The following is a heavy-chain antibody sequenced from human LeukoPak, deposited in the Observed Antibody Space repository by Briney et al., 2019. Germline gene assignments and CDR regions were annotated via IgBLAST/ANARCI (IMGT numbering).Heavy chain of an antibody. Sequence: ASVKVSCKASGYTFTGYYMHWVRQAPGQGLEWMGWINPNSGGTNYAQKFQGRVTMTMDTSISTAYMELSRLRSDDTAVYYCARPLRAGHNWFDPWGQGTLVTVSS. V-gene: IGHV1-2*02. J-gene: IGHJ5*02. CDR2: INPNSGGT. CDR1: GYTFTGYY. CDR3: ARPLRAGHNWFDP.